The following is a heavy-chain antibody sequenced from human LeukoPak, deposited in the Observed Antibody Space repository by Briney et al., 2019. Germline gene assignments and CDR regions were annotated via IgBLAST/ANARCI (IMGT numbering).Heavy chain of an antibody. CDR3: AKSPYFGSGRDYFDY. CDR1: GFTFSSYS. CDR2: ISSSSSYI. D-gene: IGHD3-10*01. J-gene: IGHJ4*02. Sequence: GGSLRLSCAASGFTFSSYSMNWVRQAPGKGLEWVSSISSSSSYIYYADSVKGRFTISRDNSKNTPYLQMNSLRAEDTAVYYCAKSPYFGSGRDYFDYWGQGTVVTVSS. V-gene: IGHV3-21*04.